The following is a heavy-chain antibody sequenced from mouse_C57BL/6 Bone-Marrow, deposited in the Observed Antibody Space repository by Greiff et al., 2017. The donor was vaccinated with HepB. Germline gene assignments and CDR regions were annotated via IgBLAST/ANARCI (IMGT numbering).Heavy chain of an antibody. CDR1: GFTFSSYG. CDR2: ISSGGSYT. Sequence: EVNVVESGGDLVKPGGSLKLSCAASGFTFSSYGMSWVRQTPDKRLEWVATISSGGSYTYYPDSVKGRFPISRDNAKNTLYLQMSSLKSEDTAMYYCARHAQVLRSWYFDVWGTGTTVTVSS. V-gene: IGHV5-6*01. J-gene: IGHJ1*03. CDR3: ARHAQVLRSWYFDV. D-gene: IGHD1-1*01.